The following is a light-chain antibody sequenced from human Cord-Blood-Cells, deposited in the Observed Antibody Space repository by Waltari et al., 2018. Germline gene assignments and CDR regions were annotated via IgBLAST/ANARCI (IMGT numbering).Light chain of an antibody. CDR3: QQYDNLPYT. Sequence: DFQLNHSPSTLPASVGDRQTITCKASQDISNYLNWYQQKPGKAPKLLIYDASNLETWVPSRFSGSGSGTDFTFTISSLQPEDIATYYCQQYDNLPYTFGQGTKLEIK. CDR2: DAS. J-gene: IGKJ2*01. V-gene: IGKV1-33*01. CDR1: QDISNY.